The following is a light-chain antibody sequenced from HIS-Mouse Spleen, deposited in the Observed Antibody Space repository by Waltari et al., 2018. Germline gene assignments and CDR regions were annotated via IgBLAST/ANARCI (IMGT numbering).Light chain of an antibody. Sequence: DIQMTQSPSTLSASVGDRVTITCRASQSISSWLAGYQQKPGKTPKLLIYKASSLASGVPSRFSGSGSGTEVTLTISSLQPDDFATYYCQQYKSYSYTFGQGTKLEIK. J-gene: IGKJ2*01. CDR3: QQYKSYSYT. CDR2: KAS. CDR1: QSISSW. V-gene: IGKV1-5*03.